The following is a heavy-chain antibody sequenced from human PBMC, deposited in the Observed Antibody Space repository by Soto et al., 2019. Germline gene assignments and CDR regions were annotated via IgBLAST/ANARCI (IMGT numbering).Heavy chain of an antibody. CDR1: GGSFNGYY. V-gene: IGHV4-34*01. J-gene: IGHJ6*01. CDR3: ARGPYCNGGNCYRCMDV. Sequence: QVQLQQWGAGLLKPSETLSLTCAVYGGSFNGYYWSWIRQPPGKGLESIGEINHSGSTNYKPSLKSRVTISVDTSKKQFSLKVTSVTAADTAVYYCARGPYCNGGNCYRCMDVWGQGTTVTVSS. CDR2: INHSGST. D-gene: IGHD2-15*01.